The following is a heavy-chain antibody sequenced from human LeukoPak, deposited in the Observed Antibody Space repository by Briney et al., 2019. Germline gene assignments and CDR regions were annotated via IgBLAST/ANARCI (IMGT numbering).Heavy chain of an antibody. CDR2: ISWNSGSI. D-gene: IGHD6-19*01. CDR3: AKAYSSGRTH. V-gene: IGHV3-9*01. Sequence: QSEGSLRLSCAASGFTFDDYAMHWVRHAPGKGLEWVSGISWNSGSIGYADSVKGRFTISRDNAKNSLYLQMNSLRAEDTALYYCAKAYSSGRTHWGQGTLVTVSS. J-gene: IGHJ4*02. CDR1: GFTFDDYA.